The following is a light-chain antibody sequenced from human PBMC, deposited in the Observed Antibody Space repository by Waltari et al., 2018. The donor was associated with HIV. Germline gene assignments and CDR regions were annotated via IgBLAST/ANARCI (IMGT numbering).Light chain of an antibody. J-gene: IGLJ3*02. Sequence: QPVLTQPPSVSGAPGLGVTVSCTGSGSNIGAGYDVHWYQQLPGTAPKLLIYGNIHRPSGCPDRSSASKSGTSASLAITGLQPEDEADYDCQSYDSSLGAWVFGGGTKLTVL. CDR2: GNI. V-gene: IGLV1-40*01. CDR3: QSYDSSLGAWV. CDR1: GSNIGAGYD.